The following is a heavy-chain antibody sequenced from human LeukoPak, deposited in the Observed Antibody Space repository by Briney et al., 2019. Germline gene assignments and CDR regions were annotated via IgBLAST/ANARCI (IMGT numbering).Heavy chain of an antibody. J-gene: IGHJ4*02. CDR2: IKQDGSET. Sequence: PGGSLRLSCAASGFTFSSYWMNWVRQAPGKGLEWVANIKQDGSETYYVDSVKGRFTTSRDNAKSSLYLEMNSLRAEDTAVYYCGRGHWGLDYWGQGTLVTVSS. V-gene: IGHV3-7*01. CDR3: GRGHWGLDY. CDR1: GFTFSSYW. D-gene: IGHD7-27*01.